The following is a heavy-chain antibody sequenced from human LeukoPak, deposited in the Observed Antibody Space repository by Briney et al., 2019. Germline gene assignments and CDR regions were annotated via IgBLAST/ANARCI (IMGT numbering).Heavy chain of an antibody. D-gene: IGHD3/OR15-3a*01. CDR3: VWTQKNWFDP. V-gene: IGHV1-18*01. CDR2: ISAYNGNT. CDR1: GYTFTSYG. J-gene: IGHJ5*02. Sequence: VKVSCKASGYTFTSYGISWVRQAPGQGLEWMGWISAYNGNTNYAQKLQGRVTITADESTSTAYMELSSLRSEDTAVYYCVWTQKNWFDPWGQGTLVTVSS.